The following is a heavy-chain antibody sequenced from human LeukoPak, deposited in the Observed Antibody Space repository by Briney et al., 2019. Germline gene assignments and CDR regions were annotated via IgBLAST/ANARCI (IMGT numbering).Heavy chain of an antibody. J-gene: IGHJ4*02. Sequence: GSLRLSCAASGFTFSSYAMGWVRQAPGKGLEWVSAISGSGANTYYADSVKGRFTISRDNSKNTLSLQMNTLRTDDPAVYYCAKGRALEVVAAFNYWGQGTVVTVSS. V-gene: IGHV3-23*01. CDR1: GFTFSSYA. D-gene: IGHD2-15*01. CDR2: ISGSGANT. CDR3: AKGRALEVVAAFNY.